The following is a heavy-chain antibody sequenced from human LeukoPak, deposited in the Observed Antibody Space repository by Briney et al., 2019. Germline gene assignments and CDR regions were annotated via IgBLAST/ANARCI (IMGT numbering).Heavy chain of an antibody. CDR3: ARSLYGVNTWFDY. V-gene: IGHV5-51*01. D-gene: IGHD4/OR15-4a*01. J-gene: IGHJ4*02. CDR1: GYSFISHW. CDR2: IYPDDSDT. Sequence: GESLKISCKGSGYSFISHWIGWVRQMPGKGLDGMVIIYPDDSDTRYSPSFQGQVTILVDKTINTAYLQWRSLKSSDTAMYYCARSLYGVNTWFDYWGQGTLVTVSS.